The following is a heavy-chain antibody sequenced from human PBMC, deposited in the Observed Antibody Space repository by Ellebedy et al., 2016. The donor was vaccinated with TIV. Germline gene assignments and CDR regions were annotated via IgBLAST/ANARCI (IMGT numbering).Heavy chain of an antibody. CDR1: GGSISSYY. V-gene: IGHV4-39*07. CDR2: IYYSGST. CDR3: ARDPGLWFGDPVLLSYFDY. Sequence: SETLSLXXTVSGGSISSYYWGWIRQPPGKGLEWIGSIYYSGSTYYNPSLKSRVTISVDTSKNQFSLKLSSVTAADTAVYYCARDPGLWFGDPVLLSYFDYWGQGTLVTVSS. D-gene: IGHD3-10*01. J-gene: IGHJ4*02.